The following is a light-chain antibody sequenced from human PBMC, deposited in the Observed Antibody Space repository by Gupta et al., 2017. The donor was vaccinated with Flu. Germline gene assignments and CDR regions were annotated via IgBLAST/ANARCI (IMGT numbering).Light chain of an antibody. CDR2: AAS. CDR1: HDISNY. V-gene: IGKV1-27*01. J-gene: IGKJ1*01. CDR3: QNYNIAPRT. Sequence: DIQMTQSPSSLSASVGDRVTITCRASHDISNYLAWLQQKPGQVPKLLIYAASTLQSGVPSRFSGSGSGTDFALTISSLQSEDVATYYCQNYNIAPRTFGQGTYLDIK.